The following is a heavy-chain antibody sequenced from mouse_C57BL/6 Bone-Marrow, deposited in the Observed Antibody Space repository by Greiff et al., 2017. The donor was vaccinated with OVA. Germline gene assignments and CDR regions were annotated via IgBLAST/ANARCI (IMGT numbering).Heavy chain of an antibody. V-gene: IGHV1-12*01. J-gene: IGHJ4*01. Sequence: ESGAELVRPGASVKMSCKASGYTFTSYNMHWVKQTPRQGLEWIGAIYPGNGDTSYNQKFKGKATLTVDKSSSTAYMQLSSLTSEDSAVYFCARGPSFYYAMDYWGQGTSVTVSS. CDR3: ARGPSFYYAMDY. CDR1: GYTFTSYN. CDR2: IYPGNGDT. D-gene: IGHD1-1*01.